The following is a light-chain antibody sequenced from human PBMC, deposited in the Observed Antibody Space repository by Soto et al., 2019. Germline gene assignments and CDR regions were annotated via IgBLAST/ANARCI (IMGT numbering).Light chain of an antibody. Sequence: EIVLTQSPGTLSLSPGERATLSCRASQSVSSSYLAWYQQKPGQAPRLLIYGASSRATGIPERFSGSGSGTDFTLTISRLVPEDFAVYFCHQYDSSPLTFGGGTKVEIK. V-gene: IGKV3-20*01. CDR2: GAS. CDR1: QSVSSSY. J-gene: IGKJ4*01. CDR3: HQYDSSPLT.